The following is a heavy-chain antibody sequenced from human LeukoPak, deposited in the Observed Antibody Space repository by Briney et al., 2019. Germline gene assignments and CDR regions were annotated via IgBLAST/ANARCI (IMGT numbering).Heavy chain of an antibody. CDR2: IYYSGST. D-gene: IGHD3-3*01. V-gene: IGHV4-59*11. CDR1: GGSISSHY. J-gene: IGHJ4*02. Sequence: PSETLSLTCTVSGGSISSHYWGWIRQPPGKGLEWIGYIYYSGSTNYNPSLKSRVTISVDTSKNQFSLKLSSVTAADTAVYYCARSITIFASFDYWGQGTLVTVSS. CDR3: ARSITIFASFDY.